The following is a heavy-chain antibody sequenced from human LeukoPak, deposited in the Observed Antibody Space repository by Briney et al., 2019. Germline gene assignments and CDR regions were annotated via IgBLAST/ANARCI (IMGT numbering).Heavy chain of an antibody. J-gene: IGHJ4*02. V-gene: IGHV3-30*18. CDR1: GFTFSNYA. Sequence: GRSLRLSCAASGFTFSNYAMHWVRQAPGKGPEWGAVTSYDDSDKYYADSVKGRFTISRDNSKNTLYLHTNSLRAEDTAVYYCAKDKAESYLFDYWGQGTLVTVSP. CDR2: TSYDDSDK. CDR3: AKDKAESYLFDY. D-gene: IGHD3-16*02.